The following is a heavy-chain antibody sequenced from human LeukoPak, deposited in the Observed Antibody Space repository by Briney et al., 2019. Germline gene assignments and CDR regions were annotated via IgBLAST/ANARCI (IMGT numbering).Heavy chain of an antibody. V-gene: IGHV4-59*01. D-gene: IGHD5-24*01. J-gene: IGHJ4*02. Sequence: SETLSLTCTVSGGSISSYYWSWIRQPPGKGLEWIGYIYYSGSTNYNPSLKSRVTISVDTSKNQFSLKLSSVTAADTAVYYCARVKMATSPFDYWGQGTLVTVSS. CDR1: GGSISSYY. CDR2: IYYSGST. CDR3: ARVKMATSPFDY.